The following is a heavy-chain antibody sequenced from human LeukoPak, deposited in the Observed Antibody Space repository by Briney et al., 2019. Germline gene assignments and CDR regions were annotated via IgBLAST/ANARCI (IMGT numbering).Heavy chain of an antibody. V-gene: IGHV4-30-4*01. CDR1: GGSISSGDYY. Sequence: SQTLSLTCTVSGGSISSGDYYWSWIRQPPGKGLEWIGYIYYSGSTYYNPSLKSRVTISVDTSKNQFSLKLSSVTAADTAVYYCASTPVQPGTRIFDYWGQGALVTVSS. CDR2: IYYSGST. CDR3: ASTPVQPGTRIFDY. D-gene: IGHD1-1*01. J-gene: IGHJ4*02.